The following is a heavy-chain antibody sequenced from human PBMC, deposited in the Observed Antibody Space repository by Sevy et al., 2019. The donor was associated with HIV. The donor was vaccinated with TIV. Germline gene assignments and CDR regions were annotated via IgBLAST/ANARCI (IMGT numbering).Heavy chain of an antibody. D-gene: IGHD1-20*01. Sequence: GGSLRLSCAASGFTFSSYVMSWVRQAPGKGLEWVSVISGSTTNTYYADSVKGRFTISRDNSKNTLYLQMNSLRAEDTAVYYCAKDVGNNSRLVYYFDNWGQGTLVTVSS. V-gene: IGHV3-23*01. CDR2: ISGSTTNT. CDR3: AKDVGNNSRLVYYFDN. J-gene: IGHJ4*02. CDR1: GFTFSSYV.